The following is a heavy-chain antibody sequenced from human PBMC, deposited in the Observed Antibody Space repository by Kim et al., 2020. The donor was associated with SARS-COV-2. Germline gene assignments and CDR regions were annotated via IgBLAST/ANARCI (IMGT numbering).Heavy chain of an antibody. CDR3: ARAGGIVPAAH. Sequence: PSYEQKLQGRVSMTWDTSTSTVYMELSSLRSEDTAVYYCARAGGIVPAAHWGQGTLVIVSS. CDR2: P. J-gene: IGHJ4*02. D-gene: IGHD2-2*01. V-gene: IGHV1-46*01.